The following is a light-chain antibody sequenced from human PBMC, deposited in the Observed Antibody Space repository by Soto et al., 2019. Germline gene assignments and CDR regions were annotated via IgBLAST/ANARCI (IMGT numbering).Light chain of an antibody. CDR1: ESVSSN. J-gene: IGKJ1*01. CDR3: QQYNNWPPWT. Sequence: EIVMTQSPATLSVSPGERATLSCRASESVSSNKIAWYQQKPGQAPRLLIYGVSTRATGIPARFSGSGSGTEFPLTISGLQSEDFAVYHCQQYNNWPPWTFGQGTKVEMK. CDR2: GVS. V-gene: IGKV3-15*01.